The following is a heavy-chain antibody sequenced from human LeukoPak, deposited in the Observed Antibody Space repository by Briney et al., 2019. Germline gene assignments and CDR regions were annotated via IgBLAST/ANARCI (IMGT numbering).Heavy chain of an antibody. CDR2: ISGSGGST. CDR3: AKDRALVRSAYFDY. Sequence: GGSLRLSCAASGFTFSCYSMKWVRQAPGTGLEWVSVISGSGGSTSYADSVKGRFTISRDNSKNTLYLQMNSLRVEDTAVYYCAKDRALVRSAYFDYWGQGTLVTVSS. D-gene: IGHD2-21*01. V-gene: IGHV3-23*01. J-gene: IGHJ4*02. CDR1: GFTFSCYS.